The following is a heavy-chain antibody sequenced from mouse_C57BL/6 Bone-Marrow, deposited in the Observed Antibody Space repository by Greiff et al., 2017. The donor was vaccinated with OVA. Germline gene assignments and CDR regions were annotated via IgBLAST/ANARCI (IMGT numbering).Heavy chain of an antibody. CDR2: IDPSDSYT. CDR3: GRNGLTGGPDFCGSRFYWYFGV. Sequence: QVQLQQPGAELVKPGASVKLSCKASGYTFTSYWMQWVKQRPGQGLEWIGEIDPSDSYTNYNQKFKGKATLTVDTSSSPAYMQLSSLTSEDSAVYYCGRNGLTGGPDFCGSRFYWYFGVWGTGTTVTVSS. V-gene: IGHV1-50*01. J-gene: IGHJ1*03. D-gene: IGHD1-1*01. CDR1: GYTFTSYW.